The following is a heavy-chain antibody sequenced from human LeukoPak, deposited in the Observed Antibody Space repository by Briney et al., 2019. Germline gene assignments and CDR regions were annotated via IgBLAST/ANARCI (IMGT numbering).Heavy chain of an antibody. J-gene: IGHJ4*02. V-gene: IGHV4-34*01. CDR2: INHSGST. D-gene: IGHD3-10*01. Sequence: SETLPLTCAVYGGSFSGYYWSWIRQPPGKGLEWIGEINHSGSTNYNPSLKSRVTISVDTSKNQYSLKLSSVTAADTDVYYCARLRRVNYYGSGSYLQYYFDYWGQGTLVTVSS. CDR1: GGSFSGYY. CDR3: ARLRRVNYYGSGSYLQYYFDY.